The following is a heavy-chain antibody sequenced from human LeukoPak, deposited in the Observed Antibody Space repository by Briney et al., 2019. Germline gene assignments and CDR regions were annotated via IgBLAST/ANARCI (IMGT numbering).Heavy chain of an antibody. V-gene: IGHV4-61*02. J-gene: IGHJ6*03. CDR2: IYSGGGT. Sequence: SETLSLTCTVSGGSISSGSYYWSWIRQPAGKGLEWIGRIYSGGGTNYNPSLKSRVTISLDTSKNLFSLKLTFVTAADTAVYYCTRGGATSGSYYMDVWGKGTTVTISS. CDR1: GGSISSGSYY. D-gene: IGHD1-26*01. CDR3: TRGGATSGSYYMDV.